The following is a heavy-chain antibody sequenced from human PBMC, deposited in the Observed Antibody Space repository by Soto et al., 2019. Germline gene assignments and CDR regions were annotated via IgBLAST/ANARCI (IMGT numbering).Heavy chain of an antibody. D-gene: IGHD2-15*01. CDR3: ARVIVGYYYYMDV. Sequence: SETLSLTCAVYGGSFSGYYWSWIRQPPGKGLEWIGEINHSGSTNYNPSLKSRVTISVDTSKNQFSLKLSSVTAADTAVYYCARVIVGYYYYMDVWGKGTTVTVSS. CDR2: INHSGST. V-gene: IGHV4-34*01. CDR1: GGSFSGYY. J-gene: IGHJ6*03.